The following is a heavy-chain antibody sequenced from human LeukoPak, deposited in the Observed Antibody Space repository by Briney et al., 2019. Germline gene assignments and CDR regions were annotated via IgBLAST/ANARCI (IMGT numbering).Heavy chain of an antibody. CDR1: GFTFSSYA. CDR3: AKFEGALLGNYYMDV. Sequence: GGSLRLSCAASGFTFSSYAMSWVRQAPGKGLEWVSAISGSGGSTHYADSVKGRFTISRDNSKNTLFLQMVSLRAEDTAVYYCAKFEGALLGNYYMDVWGKGTTVTVSS. CDR2: ISGSGGST. V-gene: IGHV3-23*01. J-gene: IGHJ6*03.